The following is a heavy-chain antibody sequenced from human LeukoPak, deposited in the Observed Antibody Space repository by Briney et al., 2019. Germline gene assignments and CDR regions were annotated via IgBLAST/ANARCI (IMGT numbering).Heavy chain of an antibody. D-gene: IGHD3-10*01. CDR1: GYSFTSYW. J-gene: IGHJ4*02. CDR3: ARAPSLTSLDKFFDY. Sequence: GESLKISCKGSGYSFTSYWIGWVRQMPGKGLEWMGIINPSGGSANYAQNLQGRITMTRDTSTSTLYMELSSLRSEDTAVYYCARAPSLTSLDKFFDYWGQGTLVTVSS. V-gene: IGHV1-46*04. CDR2: INPSGGSA.